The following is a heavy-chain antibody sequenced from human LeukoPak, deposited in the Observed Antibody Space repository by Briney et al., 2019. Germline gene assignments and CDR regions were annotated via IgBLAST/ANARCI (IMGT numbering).Heavy chain of an antibody. CDR3: VKYIGYYYIHDAFDI. CDR2: ITDRGSST. CDR1: GFSYSSYT. V-gene: IGHV3-23*01. J-gene: IGHJ3*02. Sequence: PGGSLRLSCVASGFSYSSYTMSWVRQAPGKGLEWVSTITDRGSSTFYADSVKGRFTISRDNSKNTLFLQMNSLRAEDTAIYYCVKYIGYYYIHDAFDIWGQGTVVAVSS. D-gene: IGHD3-10*02.